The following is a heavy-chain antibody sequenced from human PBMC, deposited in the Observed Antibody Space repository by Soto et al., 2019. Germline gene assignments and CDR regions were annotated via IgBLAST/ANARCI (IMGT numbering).Heavy chain of an antibody. CDR1: GFTFSSYA. Sequence: GGSLRLSCAASGFTFSSYAMSWVRQAPGKGLEWVSAISGSGGSTYYADSVKGRFTISRDNSKNPLYLQMNSLRAEDTAVYYCTIDQSRVTGTTYPPPWFDPWGQGSLATVSS. V-gene: IGHV3-23*01. D-gene: IGHD1-7*01. CDR3: TIDQSRVTGTTYPPPWFDP. CDR2: ISGSGGST. J-gene: IGHJ5*02.